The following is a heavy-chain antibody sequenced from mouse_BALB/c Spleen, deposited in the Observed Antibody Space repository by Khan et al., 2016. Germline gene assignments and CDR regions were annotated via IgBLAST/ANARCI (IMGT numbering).Heavy chain of an antibody. CDR3: DGVYYEYDDAMDY. Sequence: VQLQQSGAELVKPGASVKLSCTASGFNIKDTYMHWVKQRPEQGLEWIGRIDPANGNTKYDPKFKGKATLTADTSSNTAYLQLSSLKSAAPAVFDCDGVYYEYDDAMDYWGQGTSVTVSS. D-gene: IGHD2-4*01. V-gene: IGHV14-3*02. J-gene: IGHJ4*01. CDR2: IDPANGNT. CDR1: GFNIKDTY.